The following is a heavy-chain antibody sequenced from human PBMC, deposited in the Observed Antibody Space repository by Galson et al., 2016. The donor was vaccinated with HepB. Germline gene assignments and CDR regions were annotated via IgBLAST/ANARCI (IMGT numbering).Heavy chain of an antibody. CDR2: ISYDGSNK. V-gene: IGHV3-30*03. CDR1: GFTFSFYG. CDR3: ARDLLELGLLENY. J-gene: IGHJ4*02. Sequence: SLRLSCAASGFTFSFYGIHWVRQAPGKGLEWVAVISYDGSNKYYADSVKGRFTISRDNSKNTLYLQMNSLRAEDTAVYFCARDLLELGLLENYWGQGTLVTVSS. D-gene: IGHD1-1*01.